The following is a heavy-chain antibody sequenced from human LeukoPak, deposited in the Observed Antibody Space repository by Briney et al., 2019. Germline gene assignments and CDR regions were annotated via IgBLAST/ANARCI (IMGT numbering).Heavy chain of an antibody. CDR3: AGDPPGTPVGFDI. D-gene: IGHD3-10*01. CDR2: ITPMSATP. Sequence: SSVKVSCKTSASTFSRYAISWVRQAPGQGLEWMGRITPMSATPSQTQWIQGRVTITADISTNTVYLDLSSLRSEDTALYFCAGDPPGTPVGFDIWGQGTMVTVSS. V-gene: IGHV1-69*06. CDR1: ASTFSRYA. J-gene: IGHJ3*02.